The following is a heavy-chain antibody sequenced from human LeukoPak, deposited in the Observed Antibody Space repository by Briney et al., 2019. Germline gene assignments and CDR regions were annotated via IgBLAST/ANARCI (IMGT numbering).Heavy chain of an antibody. D-gene: IGHD3-22*01. J-gene: IGHJ4*02. CDR3: ARHTRYYYDSSGYYL. V-gene: IGHV5-51*01. Sequence: GEALKISCKGSGYSFTSYWIGWVRQMPGKGLGWMGIIYPGDSDTRYSPSFQGQVTISADKSISTAYLQWSSLKASDTAMYYCARHTRYYYDSSGYYLWGQGTLVTVSS. CDR2: IYPGDSDT. CDR1: GYSFTSYW.